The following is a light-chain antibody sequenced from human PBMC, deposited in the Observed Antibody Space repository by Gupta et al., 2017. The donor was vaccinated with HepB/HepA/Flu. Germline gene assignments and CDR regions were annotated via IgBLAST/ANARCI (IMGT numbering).Light chain of an antibody. CDR1: QSVSSNY. J-gene: IGKJ1*01. Sequence: IVLTQSPGTLSLSPGERATLSCRASQSVSSNYLAWYQQKPGQSPRLLIYGASSRATGIPDRFSGSGSEADFALTISRLEPEDFAVYYCQQYGNSPRTFGQGTKVEIE. CDR3: QQYGNSPRT. V-gene: IGKV3-20*01. CDR2: GAS.